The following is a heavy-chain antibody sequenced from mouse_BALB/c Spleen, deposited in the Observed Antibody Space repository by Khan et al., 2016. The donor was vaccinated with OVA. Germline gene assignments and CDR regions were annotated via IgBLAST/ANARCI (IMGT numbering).Heavy chain of an antibody. J-gene: IGHJ4*01. CDR2: IYNSGSI. CDR1: GYSITSGYS. V-gene: IGHV3-1*02. CDR3: VRDGNYMDY. D-gene: IGHD2-1*01. Sequence: EVQLVESGPDLVKPSQSLSLTCTVTGYSITSGYSWHWIRQFPGNKLEWMGYIYNSGSIKYNPSLKSRVSITRDTSKNLFFLQLNSVTTEDTATYYCVRDGNYMDYWGPGTSVPVSS.